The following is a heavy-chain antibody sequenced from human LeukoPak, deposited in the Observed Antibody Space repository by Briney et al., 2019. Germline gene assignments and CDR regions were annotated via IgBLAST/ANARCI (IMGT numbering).Heavy chain of an antibody. D-gene: IGHD6-19*01. J-gene: IGHJ6*02. V-gene: IGHV4-34*01. CDR2: INHSGST. CDR3: ARETYSSGWTYYGMDV. Sequence: SETLSLTCAVYGGSFSGYYWSWIRQPPGKGLEWLGEINHSGSTNYNPSLKSRVTISVDTSKNQFSLKLSSVTAADTAVYYCARETYSSGWTYYGMDVWGQGTTVTVSS. CDR1: GGSFSGYY.